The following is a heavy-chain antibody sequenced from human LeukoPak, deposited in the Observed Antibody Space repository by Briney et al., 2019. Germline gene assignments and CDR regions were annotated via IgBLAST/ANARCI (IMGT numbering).Heavy chain of an antibody. CDR1: GFTFSSYA. Sequence: PGGSLRLSCAASGFTFSSYAMHWVRQAPGKGLEWVAVISYDGSNKYYADSVKGRFTISRDNSKNTLYLQMNSLRAEDTAVYYCAKDHDYGDYPTPPFDYWGQGTLVTVSS. V-gene: IGHV3-30-3*01. J-gene: IGHJ4*02. D-gene: IGHD4-17*01. CDR2: ISYDGSNK. CDR3: AKDHDYGDYPTPPFDY.